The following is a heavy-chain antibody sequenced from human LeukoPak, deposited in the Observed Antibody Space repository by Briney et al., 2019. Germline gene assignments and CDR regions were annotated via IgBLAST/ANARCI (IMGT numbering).Heavy chain of an antibody. J-gene: IGHJ4*02. CDR1: GGSVSGYY. Sequence: KPSETLSLTCTVSGGSVSGYYWNWIRQPPGKGLEWIAYIYYSGSTNHNPSLKSRVTISVDTSKNQFSLRLSSVTAADTAVYYCARRARWAQDFDYWGQGTLVTVSS. CDR2: IYYSGST. CDR3: ARRARWAQDFDY. D-gene: IGHD5-24*01. V-gene: IGHV4-59*08.